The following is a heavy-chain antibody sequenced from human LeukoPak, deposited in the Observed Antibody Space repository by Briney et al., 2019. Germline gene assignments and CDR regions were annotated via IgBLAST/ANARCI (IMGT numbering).Heavy chain of an antibody. V-gene: IGHV3-66*01. Sequence: GGSLRLSSAASGFTVSRNYMSWVRQAPGKGREWVSVIYIDGNTYYADSVRGRFTISRDNSKNTVYLQMNSLRAEDTAVYYCARGDGYNFFDSWGQGTLVTVSS. J-gene: IGHJ4*02. CDR3: ARGDGYNFFDS. CDR1: GFTVSRNY. CDR2: IYIDGNT. D-gene: IGHD5-24*01.